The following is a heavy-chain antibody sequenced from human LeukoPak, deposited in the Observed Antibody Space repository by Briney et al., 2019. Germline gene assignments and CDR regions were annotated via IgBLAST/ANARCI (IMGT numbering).Heavy chain of an antibody. CDR2: ISAYNGNT. Sequence: ASVKVSCKASGYTFTSYGISWVRQAPGQGLEWMGWISAYNGNTNYAQKLQGRVTMTTDTSTSTAYMGLRSLRSDDTAVYYCARVDIVVVPAAKGPYYYYGMDVWGQGTTVTVSS. D-gene: IGHD2-2*03. CDR1: GYTFTSYG. CDR3: ARVDIVVVPAAKGPYYYYGMDV. V-gene: IGHV1-18*01. J-gene: IGHJ6*02.